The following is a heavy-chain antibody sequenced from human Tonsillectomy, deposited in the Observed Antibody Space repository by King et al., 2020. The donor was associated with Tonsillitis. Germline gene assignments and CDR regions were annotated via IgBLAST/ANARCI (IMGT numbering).Heavy chain of an antibody. V-gene: IGHV3-53*01. CDR1: GFTVRSNY. CDR2: IYSGGST. CDR3: ARVTGPLIAAAAFHP. J-gene: IGHJ1*01. D-gene: IGHD6-13*01. Sequence: VQLVESGGGLIQPGGSLRLSCAASGFTVRSNYMSWVRQAPGKGLECVSLIYSGGSTYYADSVKGRFTISRDNSKNTLYLQMNGLRAEVTAVYYCARVTGPLIAAAAFHPWGQGTLVTVSS.